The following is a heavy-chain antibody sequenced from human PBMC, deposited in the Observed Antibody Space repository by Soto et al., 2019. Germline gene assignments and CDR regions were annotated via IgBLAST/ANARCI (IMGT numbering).Heavy chain of an antibody. J-gene: IGHJ4*02. Sequence: GSLRLSCAASGFTFSEYAMLWVRQAPGKGLEWVALISYDGGNKYYADSVRGRFTISRDNSENTLYVQMNSLRAEDTAVYYCARDWRRAIDYWGQGTLVTVSS. V-gene: IGHV3-30-3*01. CDR2: ISYDGGNK. CDR3: ARDWRRAIDY. CDR1: GFTFSEYA.